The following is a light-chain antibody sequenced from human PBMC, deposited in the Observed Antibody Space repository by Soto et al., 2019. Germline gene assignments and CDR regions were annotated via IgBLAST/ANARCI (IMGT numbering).Light chain of an antibody. CDR1: QAVSAY. Sequence: DIQMTQSPSSLSASVGDRVTITCRTSQAVSAYLLWYQHRQGRAPKLLIYAASKLLNDAPLRYSGSGSGTNFSLTISSLQPEDFATYYCQQSYRTPYTFGQGTRLEIK. CDR3: QQSYRTPYT. J-gene: IGKJ5*01. CDR2: AAS. V-gene: IGKV1-39*01.